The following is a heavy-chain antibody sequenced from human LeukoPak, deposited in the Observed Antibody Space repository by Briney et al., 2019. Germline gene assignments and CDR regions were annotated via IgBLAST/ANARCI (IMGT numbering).Heavy chain of an antibody. J-gene: IGHJ6*02. D-gene: IGHD6-13*01. V-gene: IGHV3-33*01. Sequence: GGSLRLSCAASGFTFSSYGMHWVRQAPGKGLEWVAVIWYDGSNKYYADSVKGRFTISRDNSKNTLYLQMNSLRAEDTAVCYCAREVAAATMDVWGQGTTVTVSS. CDR1: GFTFSSYG. CDR2: IWYDGSNK. CDR3: AREVAAATMDV.